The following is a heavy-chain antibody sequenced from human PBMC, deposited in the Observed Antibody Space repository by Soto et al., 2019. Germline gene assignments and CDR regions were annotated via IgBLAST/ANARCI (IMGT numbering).Heavy chain of an antibody. CDR1: GFTFSTHG. Sequence: QVQLVESGGGVVQPGRSLRLSCGASGFTFSTHGMHWVRQAPGKGLEWVATIWYDGSEKYYADPVKGRFTISRDNPKNILYLQMNSLRAEDTAIYYCATDSGSLSGPHVYWGQGTLVTVSS. CDR3: ATDSGSLSGPHVY. V-gene: IGHV3-33*01. D-gene: IGHD1-26*01. CDR2: IWYDGSEK. J-gene: IGHJ4*02.